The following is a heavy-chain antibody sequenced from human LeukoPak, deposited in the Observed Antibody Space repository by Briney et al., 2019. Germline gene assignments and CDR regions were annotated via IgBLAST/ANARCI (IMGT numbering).Heavy chain of an antibody. CDR2: IISDGTVT. Sequence: EASLRLSCAASGFTFSSYWMHWVRQAPGKGLVWVSRIISDGTVTDYADSVKGRFTISRDNAKNTLYLQMNSLRAEDTAVYYCASDWSLAYWGQGALVTVSS. CDR3: ASDWSLAY. J-gene: IGHJ4*02. CDR1: GFTFSSYW. D-gene: IGHD2-8*02. V-gene: IGHV3-74*01.